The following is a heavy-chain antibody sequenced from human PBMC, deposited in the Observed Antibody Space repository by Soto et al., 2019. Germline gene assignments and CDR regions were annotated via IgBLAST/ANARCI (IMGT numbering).Heavy chain of an antibody. D-gene: IGHD3-10*01. CDR1: GYTFTSYY. CDR2: INPSGGST. V-gene: IGHV1-46*03. J-gene: IGHJ3*02. CDR3: ARDYYGSGSYYKGAFDI. Sequence: ASVKVSCKASGYTFTSYYMHWVRQAPGQGLEWMGIINPSGGSTSYAQKFQGRVTMTWDTSTSTVYMEPSSLRSEDTAVYYCARDYYGSGSYYKGAFDIWGQGTMVTVSS.